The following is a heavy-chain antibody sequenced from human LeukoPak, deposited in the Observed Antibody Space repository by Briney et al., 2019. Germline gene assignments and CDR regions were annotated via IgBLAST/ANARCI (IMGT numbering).Heavy chain of an antibody. V-gene: IGHV5-51*01. CDR1: GYSFTSYW. CDR2: IYPGDSDT. J-gene: IGHJ6*03. D-gene: IGHD5-24*01. CDR3: ARSRLQLPYYYYYMDV. Sequence: GESLKISCKGSGYSFTSYWIGWVRQMSGKGLEWMGIIYPGDSDTRYSASFQGQVTISADKSISTAYLQWSSLKASDTAMYYCARSRLQLPYYYYYMDVWGKGTTVTVSS.